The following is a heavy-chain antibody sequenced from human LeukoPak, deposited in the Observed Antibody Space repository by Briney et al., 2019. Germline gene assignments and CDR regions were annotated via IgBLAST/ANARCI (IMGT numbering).Heavy chain of an antibody. CDR2: INPNSGGT. J-gene: IGHJ4*02. Sequence: GASVKVSCKASGYTFTGYYMHWVRQAPGQGLEWMGRINPNSGGTNYAQKFQGRVTMTRDTSISTAYMELSRLRSDDTAVYYCARIIYYDDRSGIEGGSDYWGQGTLVTVSS. CDR3: ARIIYYDDRSGIEGGSDY. D-gene: IGHD3-22*01. CDR1: GYTFTGYY. V-gene: IGHV1-2*06.